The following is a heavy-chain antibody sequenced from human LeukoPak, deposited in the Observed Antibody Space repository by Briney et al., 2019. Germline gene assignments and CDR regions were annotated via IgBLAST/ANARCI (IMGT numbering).Heavy chain of an antibody. V-gene: IGHV3-30*02. CDR1: GFTFISYA. CDR2: IRYDGRNK. CDR3: ARGGYYNILTGFRGRILGFDS. D-gene: IGHD3-9*01. J-gene: IGHJ4*02. Sequence: GGSLRLSCAASGFTFISYAMSWVRQDPGKGLEWVAFIRYDGRNKYYADSVKGRFTISRDNSKNTLYLQMNSLRPEDTAVYYCARGGYYNILTGFRGRILGFDSWGQGTLVTVSS.